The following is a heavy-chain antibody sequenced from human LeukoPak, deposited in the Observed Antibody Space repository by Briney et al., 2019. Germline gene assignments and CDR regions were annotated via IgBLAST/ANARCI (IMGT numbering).Heavy chain of an antibody. Sequence: GGSLRLSCAASGFTFSDSGMHWVRQAPGKGLEWVTFIQYDGSHRYYADSVKGRFTISRDNSKNTLYLQMNSLRAEDTAVYYCAKDISHLYGSGSSLDYWGQGTLVTVSS. CDR2: IQYDGSHR. V-gene: IGHV3-30*02. J-gene: IGHJ4*02. CDR1: GFTFSDSG. CDR3: AKDISHLYGSGSSLDY. D-gene: IGHD3-10*01.